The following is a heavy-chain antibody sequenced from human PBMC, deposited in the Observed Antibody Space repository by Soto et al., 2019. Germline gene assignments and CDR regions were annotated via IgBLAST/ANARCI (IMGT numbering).Heavy chain of an antibody. D-gene: IGHD1-26*01. CDR2: IRSKAYGGTT. J-gene: IGHJ3*02. V-gene: IGHV3-49*03. Sequence: PGGSLRLSCTASGFTFGDYAMSWFRQAPGKGLEWVGFIRSKAYGGTTEYAASVKGRFTISRDDSKSIAYLQMNSLNTEDTAVYYCTRDLWKWELLGGDAFDIWGQGTMVTVSS. CDR3: TRDLWKWELLGGDAFDI. CDR1: GFTFGDYA.